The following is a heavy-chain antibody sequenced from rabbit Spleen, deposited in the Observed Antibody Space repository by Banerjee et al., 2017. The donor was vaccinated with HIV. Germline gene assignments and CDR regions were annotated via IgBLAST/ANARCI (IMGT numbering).Heavy chain of an antibody. CDR3: ARDPVTAGSASSDL. V-gene: IGHV1S40*01. D-gene: IGHD4-2*01. Sequence: QSLKESGGDLVKPGASLTLTCTASGFTLSIYYYMCWVRQAPGKGLEWIACINAGSSDSTYYASWAKGRFTISKTSSTTVTLQMTSLTAADTATYFCARDPVTAGSASSDLWGPGPLVPVS. CDR1: GFTLSIYYY. CDR2: INAGSSDST. J-gene: IGHJ4*01.